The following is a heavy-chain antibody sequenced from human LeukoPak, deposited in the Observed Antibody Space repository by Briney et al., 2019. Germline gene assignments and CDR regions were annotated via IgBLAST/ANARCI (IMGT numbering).Heavy chain of an antibody. CDR1: GFTVSSNY. V-gene: IGHV3-66*01. CDR2: IYSGGST. D-gene: IGHD6-19*01. J-gene: IGHJ6*02. CDR3: ARDMDSSGWYLYYYYGMDV. Sequence: GGSLRLSCAASGFTVSSNYMSWVRQAPGKGLEWVSVIYSGGSTYYADSVKGRFTISRDNSKNTLYLQMNSLRAEDTAVYYCARDMDSSGWYLYYYYGMDVWGQGTTVTVSS.